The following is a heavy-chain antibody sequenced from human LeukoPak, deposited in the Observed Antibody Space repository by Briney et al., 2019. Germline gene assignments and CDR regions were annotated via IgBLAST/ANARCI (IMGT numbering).Heavy chain of an antibody. CDR3: ARVHKLGYCSSTSCYIWFDP. Sequence: PSETLSLTCSVSGGSISSRTYYWGWIRQPPGKGLEWIGSMYYSGGTYYNPSLKSRVTISVDTSKNQFSLKLSSVTAADTAVYYCARVHKLGYCSSTSCYIWFDPWGQGTLVTVSS. V-gene: IGHV4-39*07. J-gene: IGHJ5*02. CDR2: MYYSGGT. CDR1: GGSISSRTYY. D-gene: IGHD2-2*02.